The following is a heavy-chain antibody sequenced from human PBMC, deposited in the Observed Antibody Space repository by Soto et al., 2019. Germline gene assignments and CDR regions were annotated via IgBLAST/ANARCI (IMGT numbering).Heavy chain of an antibody. J-gene: IGHJ6*02. Sequence: ASVKVSCKASGYNFISYSMHWVRQPPAQRLEWMGWINAGNGNTKYSQKFQGRVTITRDTSASTAYMELSSLRSEDTAVYYCASTLTRSGHGSSSHLRNYYYYYGMDVWGQGTTVTVSS. CDR3: ASTLTRSGHGSSSHLRNYYYYYGMDV. V-gene: IGHV1-3*01. CDR1: GYNFISYS. CDR2: INAGNGNT. D-gene: IGHD5-12*01.